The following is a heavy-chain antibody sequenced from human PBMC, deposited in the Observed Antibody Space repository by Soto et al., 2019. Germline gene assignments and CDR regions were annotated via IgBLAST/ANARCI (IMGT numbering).Heavy chain of an antibody. CDR2: IYSGGST. V-gene: IGHV3-66*01. J-gene: IGHJ4*02. CDR3: ARDPWAADY. D-gene: IGHD3-16*01. Sequence: SWVRQAPGKGLEWVSVIYSGGSTFYADSVRGRFTISRDNSKNTVNLQMNSLRAEDTAVYYCARDPWAADYWGQGTLVTVSS.